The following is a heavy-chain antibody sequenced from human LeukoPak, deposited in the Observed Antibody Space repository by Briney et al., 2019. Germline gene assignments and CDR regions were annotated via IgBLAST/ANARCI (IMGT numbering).Heavy chain of an antibody. V-gene: IGHV3-23*01. CDR3: AYSSLNYYYGMDV. CDR1: GFTFSSYA. J-gene: IGHJ6*02. CDR2: ISGSGGST. D-gene: IGHD3-22*01. Sequence: GGSLRLSCAASGFTFSSYAMSWVRQAPGEGLEWVSAISGSGGSTYYADSVKGRFTISRDNSKNTLYLQMNSLRAEDTAVYYCAYSSLNYYYGMDVWGQGTTVTVSS.